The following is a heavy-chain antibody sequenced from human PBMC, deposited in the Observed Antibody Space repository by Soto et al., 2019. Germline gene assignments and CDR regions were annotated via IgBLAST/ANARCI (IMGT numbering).Heavy chain of an antibody. J-gene: IGHJ4*02. CDR3: ARHSSSWPSFDY. V-gene: IGHV4-59*08. D-gene: IGHD6-13*01. Sequence: QVQLQESGPGLVKPSETLSLTCTVSGGSIGNSYSSWIRQSPGKGLEWIGYIYYTGSSNYNSSLKCRVSISVYTSKNRFSMKLSAVTAADTAGDYWARHSSSWPSFDYWGQRTLFIVSS. CDR2: IYYTGSS. CDR1: GGSIGNSY.